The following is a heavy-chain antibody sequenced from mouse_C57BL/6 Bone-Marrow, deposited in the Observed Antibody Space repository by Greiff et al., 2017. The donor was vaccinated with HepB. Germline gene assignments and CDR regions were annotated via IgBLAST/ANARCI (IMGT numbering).Heavy chain of an antibody. D-gene: IGHD1-1*01. CDR2: INPNNGGT. J-gene: IGHJ3*01. CDR3: ARSPYYYGSPWFAY. CDR1: GYTFTDYN. Sequence: EVKLQESGPELVKPGASVKIPCKASGYTFTDYNMDWVKQSHGKSLEWIGDINPNNGGTIYNQKFKGKATLTVDKSSSTAYMELRSLTSEDTAVYYCARSPYYYGSPWFAYWGQGTLVTVSA. V-gene: IGHV1-18*01.